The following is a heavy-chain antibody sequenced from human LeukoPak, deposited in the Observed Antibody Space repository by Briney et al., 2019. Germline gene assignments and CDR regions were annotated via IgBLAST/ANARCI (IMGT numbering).Heavy chain of an antibody. CDR3: ARLGANYYDSSGYYSGFDY. Sequence: GESLKISCKGSGYSFTSYWIGWVRQMPGKGLEWMGIIYPGDSDTRYSPSFQGQVTISADKSISTAYLQWSSLKASDTAMYYCARLGANYYDSSGYYSGFDYWGPGTLVTVSS. CDR2: IYPGDSDT. CDR1: GYSFTSYW. D-gene: IGHD3-22*01. J-gene: IGHJ4*02. V-gene: IGHV5-51*03.